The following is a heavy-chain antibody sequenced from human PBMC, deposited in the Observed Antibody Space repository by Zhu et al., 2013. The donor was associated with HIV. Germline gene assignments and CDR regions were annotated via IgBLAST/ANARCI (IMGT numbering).Heavy chain of an antibody. V-gene: IGHV1-8*01. CDR1: RYTMNNND. Sequence: QVQLVQSGPEVQKPGASVKVACQSSRYTMNNNDINWVRQATGQGLEWMGWMNPKSGNTGFARMFQGRVTLSRNASISMAYMELSGLMSEDTATYYCVKVRFVKGXSSWPLEHWGQGTLVIVSS. J-gene: IGHJ1*01. CDR3: VKVRFVKGXSSWPLEH. CDR2: MNPKSGNT. D-gene: IGHD6-13*01.